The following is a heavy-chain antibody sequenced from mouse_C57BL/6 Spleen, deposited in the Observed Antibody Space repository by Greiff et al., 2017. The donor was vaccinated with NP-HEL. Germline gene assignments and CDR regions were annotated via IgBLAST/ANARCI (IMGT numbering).Heavy chain of an antibody. J-gene: IGHJ4*01. V-gene: IGHV1-42*01. Sequence: VQLQHYGPELVKPGASVKISCKASGYSFTGYYMNWVKQSPEKSLEWIGEINPSTGGTTYNQKFKAKATLTVDKSSSTAYMQLKSLTSEDSAVYYCARRDYWGQGTSVTVSS. CDR2: INPSTGGT. CDR1: GYSFTGYY. CDR3: ARRDY.